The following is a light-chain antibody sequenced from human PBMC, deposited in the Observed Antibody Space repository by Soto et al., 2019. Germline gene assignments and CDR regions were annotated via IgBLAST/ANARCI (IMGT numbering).Light chain of an antibody. V-gene: IGKV4-1*01. J-gene: IGKJ5*01. Sequence: DIVMTQSPDSLAVSLGERATINCKSSQSVLYSSNNKNYLAWYQQKPGQAPRLLISGASTRATGVPARFSGSGSGTEFTLTISSLQSEAFAVYYYQQYNNWPSTFGQGTRLEI. CDR3: QQYNNWPST. CDR2: GAS. CDR1: QSVLYSSNNKNY.